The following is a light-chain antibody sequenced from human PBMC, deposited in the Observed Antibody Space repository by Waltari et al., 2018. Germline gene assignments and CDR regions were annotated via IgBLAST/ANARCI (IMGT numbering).Light chain of an antibody. CDR3: QQYSNWPPYT. CDR1: QSVSSN. J-gene: IGKJ2*01. CDR2: DAS. Sequence: EIVMTQSPATLSVSPGERATLSCRASQSVSSNLAWSQQKLGQAPRLLSSDASTRATGIPARFSGSGSGTEFTLTISSLQSEDCAIYYCQQYSNWPPYTFGQGTKLEIK. V-gene: IGKV3-15*01.